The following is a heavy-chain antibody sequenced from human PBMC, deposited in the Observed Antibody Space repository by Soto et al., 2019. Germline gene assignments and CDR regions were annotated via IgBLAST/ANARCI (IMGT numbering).Heavy chain of an antibody. CDR2: ICSRSLTI. V-gene: IGHV3-48*02. CDR3: AREDILGARSFDY. J-gene: IGHJ4*02. CDR1: GFTFSSYA. Sequence: GGSLRLSCAASGFTFSSYAMNWVRQAPGKGLEWIAYICSRSLTIYYADSVKGRFTISRDNAENSVYLQMNSLRDEDTAVYYCAREDILGARSFDYWGQGALVTVSS. D-gene: IGHD1-26*01.